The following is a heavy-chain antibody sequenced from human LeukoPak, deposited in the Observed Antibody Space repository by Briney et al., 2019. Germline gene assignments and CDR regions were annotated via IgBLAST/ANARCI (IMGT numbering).Heavy chain of an antibody. CDR2: IYYSGST. V-gene: IGHV4-39*07. Sequence: PSETLSLTCTVSGASISSSSYYWGWIRQPPGKGLEWIGTIYYSGSTYYNPSLKSRVTISVDTSKNQFSLKLSSVTAADMAVYYCARGSIAAAEGSHWFDPWGQGTLVTVSS. CDR3: ARGSIAAAEGSHWFDP. D-gene: IGHD6-13*01. CDR1: GASISSSSYY. J-gene: IGHJ5*02.